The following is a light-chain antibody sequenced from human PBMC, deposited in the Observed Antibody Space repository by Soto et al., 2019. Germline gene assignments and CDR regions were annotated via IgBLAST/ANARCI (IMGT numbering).Light chain of an antibody. CDR1: SSDVGSYNL. V-gene: IGLV2-23*01. Sequence: QSALTQPASVSGSPGQSITISCTGTSSDVGSYNLVSWYQQHPGKAPKLMIYEGNQRPSGVSNRFSGSKSANTASLTISGLQTEDEADYYCCSYAGTNTFVFGTGTQVTVL. CDR2: EGN. CDR3: CSYAGTNTFV. J-gene: IGLJ1*01.